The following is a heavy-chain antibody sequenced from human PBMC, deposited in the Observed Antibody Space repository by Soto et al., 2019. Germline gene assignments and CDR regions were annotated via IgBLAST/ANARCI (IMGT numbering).Heavy chain of an antibody. V-gene: IGHV4-31*03. CDR2: IYYSGST. CDR1: GGSISSGGYY. J-gene: IGHJ5*02. D-gene: IGHD4-17*01. Sequence: SETLSLTCTVSGGSISSGGYYWSWIRQHPGKGLEWIGYIYYSGSTYYNPSLKSRVTISVDTSKNQFSLKLSSVTAADTAVYYCARDRGSGVTTGDWFDPWGQGTLVTVYS. CDR3: ARDRGSGVTTGDWFDP.